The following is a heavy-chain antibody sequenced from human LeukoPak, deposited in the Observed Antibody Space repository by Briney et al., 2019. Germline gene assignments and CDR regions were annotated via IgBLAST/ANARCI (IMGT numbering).Heavy chain of an antibody. CDR3: ARESNYYGMDV. CDR1: GGSISSSSYY. J-gene: IGHJ6*02. Sequence: SETLSLTCTVSGGSISSSSYYWGWIRQPPGKGLEWIGSIYYSRSTYYNPSLKSRVTISVDTSKNQFSLKLSSVTAADTAVYYCARESNYYGMDVWGQGTTVTVSS. V-gene: IGHV4-39*02. CDR2: IYYSRST.